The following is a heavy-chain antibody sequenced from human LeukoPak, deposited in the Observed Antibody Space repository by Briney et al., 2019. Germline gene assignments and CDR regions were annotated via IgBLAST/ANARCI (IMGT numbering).Heavy chain of an antibody. V-gene: IGHV3-23*01. Sequence: GGSLRLSCAASGFTFSNYAMTWVRQAPGKGLEWVSAISVSGTSTYYADSVKGRFTLSRDNSKNTLYLQMNSLRAEDTAVYYCAKDHELVNWSYSGAFDIWGQGTMVTVSS. D-gene: IGHD1-26*01. CDR3: AKDHELVNWSYSGAFDI. CDR1: GFTFSNYA. J-gene: IGHJ3*02. CDR2: ISVSGTST.